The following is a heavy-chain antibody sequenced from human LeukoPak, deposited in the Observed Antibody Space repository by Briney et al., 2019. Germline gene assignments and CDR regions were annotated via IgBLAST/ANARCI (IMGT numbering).Heavy chain of an antibody. V-gene: IGHV1-46*01. Sequence: ASVKVSCKASGYTFTSYYMHWVRQAPGQGLEWMGIINPSSGSTSYAQKFQGRVTMARDMSTSTVYMELSSLRSEDTAVYYCARAFESNSPQDYWGQGTLVTVSS. J-gene: IGHJ4*02. D-gene: IGHD2/OR15-2a*01. CDR1: GYTFTSYY. CDR2: INPSSGST. CDR3: ARAFESNSPQDY.